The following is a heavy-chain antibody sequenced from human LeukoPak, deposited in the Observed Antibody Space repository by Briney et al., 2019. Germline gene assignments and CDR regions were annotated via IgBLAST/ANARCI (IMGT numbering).Heavy chain of an antibody. CDR3: AKDLRRSFGDYDLYFDY. J-gene: IGHJ4*02. CDR2: ISGSGGST. Sequence: GGSLRLSCAASGFTFSSYWMSWVRQAPGKGLEWVSAISGSGGSTYYADSVKGRFTISRDNSKNTLYLQMNSLRAEDTAVYYCAKDLRRSFGDYDLYFDYWGQGTLVTVSS. V-gene: IGHV3-23*01. CDR1: GFTFSSYW. D-gene: IGHD2-21*02.